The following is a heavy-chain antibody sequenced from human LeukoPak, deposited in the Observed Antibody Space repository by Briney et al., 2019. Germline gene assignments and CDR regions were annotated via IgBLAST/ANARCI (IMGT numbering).Heavy chain of an antibody. CDR2: ISGSGGST. CDR1: GFTFSSYA. J-gene: IGHJ4*02. CDR3: AKDGLAYSSGYLFDY. Sequence: GGSLRLSCAASGFTFSSYAMSWVRQAPGKGLEWVSAISGSGGSTYYADSVEGRFTISRDNSKNTLYLQMNSLRAEDTAVYYCAKDGLAYSSGYLFDYWGQGTLVTVSS. D-gene: IGHD3-22*01. V-gene: IGHV3-23*01.